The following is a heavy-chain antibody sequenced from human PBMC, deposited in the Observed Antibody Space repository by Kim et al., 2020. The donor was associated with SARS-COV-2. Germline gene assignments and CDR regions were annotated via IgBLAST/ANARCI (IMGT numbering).Heavy chain of an antibody. J-gene: IGHJ1*01. CDR2: INHSGST. CDR3: AKAIQHRVLHPRTWKYFQD. CDR1: GGSFSGYY. D-gene: IGHD1-1*01. V-gene: IGHV4-34*01. Sequence: SETLSLTCAVYGGSFSGYYWSWIRQPPGKGLEWIGEINHSGSTNYNPSLKSRVTISVDTSKNQFSLKLSSVTVADTAVYYCAKAIQHRVLHPRTWKYFQDWGQGTLVTVSS.